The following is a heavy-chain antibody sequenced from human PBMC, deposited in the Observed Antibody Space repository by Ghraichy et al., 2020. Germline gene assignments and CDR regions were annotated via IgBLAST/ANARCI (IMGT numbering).Heavy chain of an antibody. CDR3: ARDNRSYGPDYYFYYGMDV. CDR1: GGSISSSNW. J-gene: IGHJ6*02. CDR2: IYHSGST. D-gene: IGHD5-18*01. V-gene: IGHV4-4*02. Sequence: SETLSLTCAVSGGSISSSNWWSWVRQPPGKGLEWIGEIYHSGSTNYNPSLKSRVTISVDKSKNQFSLKLSSVTAADTAVYYCARDNRSYGPDYYFYYGMDVWGQGTTVTVSS.